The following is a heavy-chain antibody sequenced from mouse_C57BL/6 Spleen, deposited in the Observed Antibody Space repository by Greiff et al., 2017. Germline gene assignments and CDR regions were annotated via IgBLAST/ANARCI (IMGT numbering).Heavy chain of an antibody. CDR2: IYPSDSET. V-gene: IGHV1-61*01. J-gene: IGHJ1*03. CDR1: GYTFNSYW. D-gene: IGHD1-1*01. CDR3: ARFPTVVAPTGYFGV. Sequence: QVQLLQPGAELVRPGSSVKLSCKASGYTFNSYWMDWVKQRPGQGLEWIGNIYPSDSETHYNQKFKDKATLTVDKSSSTAYMQLSSLTSEDSAVYYCARFPTVVAPTGYFGVWGTGTTVTV.